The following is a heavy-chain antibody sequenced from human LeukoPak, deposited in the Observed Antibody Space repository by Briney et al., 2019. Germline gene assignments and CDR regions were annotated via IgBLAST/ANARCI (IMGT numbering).Heavy chain of an antibody. Sequence: SETLSLTCAVYGGSFSGYYWSWIRQPPGKGLEWIGEINHSGSTNYNPSLKSRVTISVDTSKNQFSLKLSSVTAADTAVYYCARAGPTVLDYWGQGTLVTVSS. CDR3: ARAGPTVLDY. CDR1: GGSFSGYY. D-gene: IGHD4-17*01. CDR2: INHSGST. J-gene: IGHJ4*02. V-gene: IGHV4-34*01.